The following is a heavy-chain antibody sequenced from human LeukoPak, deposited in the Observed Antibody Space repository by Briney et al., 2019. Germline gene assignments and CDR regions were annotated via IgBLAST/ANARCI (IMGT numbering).Heavy chain of an antibody. V-gene: IGHV4-59*11. J-gene: IGHJ3*01. D-gene: IGHD3-22*01. CDR1: GAFFTSHY. CDR2: LYYSGST. CDR3: ARGRGSPYYVEAFDV. Sequence: YPSETLSLTCSVSGAFFTSHYWGWIRQPPGKGPEWIGHLYYSGSTTYNPSLESRVTMSVDTSRKQISLKLNSVAAADTAVYYCARGRGSPYYVEAFDVWGQGTVVTVSS.